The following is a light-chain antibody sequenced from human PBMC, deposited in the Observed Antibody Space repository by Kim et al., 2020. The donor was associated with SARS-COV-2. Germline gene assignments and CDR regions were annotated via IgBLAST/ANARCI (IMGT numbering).Light chain of an antibody. Sequence: ELTQPPSASGTPGQTVTISCSGTNSNIGSNTVNWYQQVPGKAPKFLIYSNRHRPSGLPDRFSGSKSGTSASLAISGLQSEDEGDYYCATWDDSLSGVMFGGGTQLTVL. J-gene: IGLJ3*02. CDR2: SNR. CDR3: ATWDDSLSGVM. CDR1: NSNIGSNT. V-gene: IGLV1-44*01.